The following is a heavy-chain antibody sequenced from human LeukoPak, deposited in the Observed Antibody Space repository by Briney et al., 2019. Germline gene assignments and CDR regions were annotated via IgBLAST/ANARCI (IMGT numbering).Heavy chain of an antibody. V-gene: IGHV4-31*03. D-gene: IGHD3-22*01. CDR1: GGSISSGGYY. Sequence: SQTLSLTCTVSGGSISSGGYYWSWIRQHPGKGLEWIGYIYYSGSTYYNPSLKSRVTISVDTSKNQFSLKLSSVTAADTAVYYCARFVRDLSSGYYQHWGQGTLVTVSS. CDR3: ARFVRDLSSGYYQH. J-gene: IGHJ1*01. CDR2: IYYSGST.